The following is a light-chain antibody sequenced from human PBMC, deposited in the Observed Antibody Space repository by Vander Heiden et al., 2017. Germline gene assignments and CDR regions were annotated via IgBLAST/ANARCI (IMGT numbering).Light chain of an antibody. V-gene: IGKV3-20*01. Sequence: LSRGERSTLSCRASQSVSRSYLAWYQQKPGQAPRLLIFHASRSATGIPDRFSGSGSGTDCTIRITRLEPEDFAVYYCQKYGSSPRTFGKGTKVEIK. CDR3: QKYGSSPRT. CDR2: HAS. J-gene: IGKJ1*01. CDR1: QSVSRSY.